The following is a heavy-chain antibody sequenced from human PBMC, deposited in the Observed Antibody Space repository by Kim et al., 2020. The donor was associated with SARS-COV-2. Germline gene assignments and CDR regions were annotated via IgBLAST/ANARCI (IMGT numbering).Heavy chain of an antibody. J-gene: IGHJ4*02. Sequence: YNPSLKSRVTISVDTSKNQFSLKLSSVTAADTSVYYCARGYTAMVSYFDYWGQGTLVTVSS. D-gene: IGHD5-18*01. V-gene: IGHV4-34*01. CDR3: ARGYTAMVSYFDY.